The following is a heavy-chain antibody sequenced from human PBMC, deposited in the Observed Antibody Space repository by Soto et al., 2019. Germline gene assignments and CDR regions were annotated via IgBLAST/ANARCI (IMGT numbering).Heavy chain of an antibody. CDR1: GGSFTSNNW. J-gene: IGHJ4*02. D-gene: IGHD1-7*01. CDR2: IYRTGST. Sequence: SETLSLTCAVSGGSFTSNNWWTWVRQPPGQGLEWIGEIYRTGSTNYNPSLKSRVTISLDKSENQFSLKVTSLTAADTAVYYCTSRDPGTSVDYWGQGTLVTVSS. CDR3: TSRDPGTSVDY. V-gene: IGHV4-4*02.